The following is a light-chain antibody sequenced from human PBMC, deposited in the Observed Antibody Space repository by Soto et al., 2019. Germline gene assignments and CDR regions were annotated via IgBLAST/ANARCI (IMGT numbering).Light chain of an antibody. CDR1: QSISSW. CDR3: QQYTSYSRT. J-gene: IGKJ1*01. CDR2: DAS. V-gene: IGKV1-5*01. Sequence: DIQMTQSPSTLSAPVGDRVTITCRASQSISSWLAWYQQKPGKAPKLLIYDASSLESGVPSRFSGSGSGTEFTLTISSLQPDDFATYFCQQYTSYSRTFGQGTKVEVK.